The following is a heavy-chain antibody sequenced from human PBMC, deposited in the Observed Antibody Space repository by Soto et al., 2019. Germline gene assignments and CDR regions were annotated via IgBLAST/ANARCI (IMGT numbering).Heavy chain of an antibody. D-gene: IGHD2-15*01. CDR3: AKDRKGSYCSGGTCYSFDY. Sequence: EVQLLESGGGLVQPGGSLRLSCAASGFTLGTYVMTWVRQAPGKGLEWVSAISGSGGSTNYADPVKGRLTISRDNTKNTLYLQMNSLRVEDTAVYYCAKDRKGSYCSGGTCYSFDYWGQGTLVTVPS. V-gene: IGHV3-23*01. J-gene: IGHJ4*02. CDR2: ISGSGGST. CDR1: GFTLGTYV.